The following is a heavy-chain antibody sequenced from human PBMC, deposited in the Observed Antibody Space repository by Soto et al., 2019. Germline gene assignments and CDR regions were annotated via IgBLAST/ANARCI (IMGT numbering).Heavy chain of an antibody. CDR2: IYYAGTT. CDR1: GGAITSGTYY. J-gene: IGHJ4*02. Sequence: QLQLQESGPGLVKPAETLSLTCTVSGGAITSGTYYWAWIRQPPGKGLEWIGSIYYAGTTYYSPSLKSRLTISVATSKNQFSLELSSVTAADTAVYYCARASGYYNSGGYYFDYWGRGTLVTVSS. V-gene: IGHV4-39*01. CDR3: ARASGYYNSGGYYFDY. D-gene: IGHD3-10*01.